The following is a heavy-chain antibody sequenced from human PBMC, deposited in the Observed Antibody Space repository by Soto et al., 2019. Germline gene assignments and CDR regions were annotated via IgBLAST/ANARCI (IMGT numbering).Heavy chain of an antibody. CDR2: ISGSGGST. V-gene: IGHV3-23*01. Sequence: GGSLRLSCAASGFTFNNYAMSWVRQAPGKGLEWVSAISGSGGSTYYADSVKGRFTISRDNSKNTPYLQMNSLRAEDTAVYYCAKADPGGPSWFDPWGQGTLVTVSS. CDR1: GFTFNNYA. J-gene: IGHJ5*02. D-gene: IGHD3-16*01. CDR3: AKADPGGPSWFDP.